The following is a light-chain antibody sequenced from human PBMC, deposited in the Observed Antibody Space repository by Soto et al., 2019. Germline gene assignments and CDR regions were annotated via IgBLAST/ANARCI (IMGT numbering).Light chain of an antibody. Sequence: DIQMTQSPSTLSASVGDRVTITCRASQSISSWLAWYQQKPGKAPKLLIYKASSLESGGPSRFSGSGSGTDFTLSISSLQPDDFETSYCQQYHTNWTFGQGTKVEIK. CDR1: QSISSW. CDR2: KAS. J-gene: IGKJ1*01. V-gene: IGKV1-5*03. CDR3: QQYHTNWT.